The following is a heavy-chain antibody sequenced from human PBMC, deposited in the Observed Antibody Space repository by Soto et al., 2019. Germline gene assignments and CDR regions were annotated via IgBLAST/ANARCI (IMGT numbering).Heavy chain of an antibody. V-gene: IGHV3-23*01. Sequence: HPGGSLRLSCAASGFIFSNYGMSWVRQAPGKGLEWVSSISGSGDRTHNADSVRGRFTISRDDSRNTLNLQMNSLRAEDTAIYFCATTKGYIDPFDLWGQGTLVTVSS. CDR3: ATTKGYIDPFDL. CDR2: ISGSGDRT. D-gene: IGHD5-12*01. CDR1: GFIFSNYG. J-gene: IGHJ4*02.